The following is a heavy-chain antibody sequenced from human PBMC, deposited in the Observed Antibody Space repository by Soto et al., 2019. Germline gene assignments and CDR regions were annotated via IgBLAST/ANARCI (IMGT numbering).Heavy chain of an antibody. J-gene: IGHJ4*02. CDR2: IFPSGTT. CDR1: GGSLSGATYC. V-gene: IGHV4-30-2*01. CDR3: ARSREFDY. Sequence: STPLSLTCGCSGGSLSGATYCSNWIRQPPGKGLEWIGYIFPSGTTYYNPSLKSRVTISIDVSKNQFSLSLRSLTAADTAVYYCARSREFDYWSQGTLVTVSS.